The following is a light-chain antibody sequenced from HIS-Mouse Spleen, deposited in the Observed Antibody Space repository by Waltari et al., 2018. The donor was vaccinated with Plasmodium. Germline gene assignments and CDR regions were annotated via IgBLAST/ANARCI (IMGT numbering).Light chain of an antibody. Sequence: SYALTPPPSVSVSPGQTARITFSGAAFPNKLAYLDQQTSGQAPVLVIYEDSKRPAGSPERFSGSSSGTMATLTISGAQVEDEADYYCYSTDSSGNHRVFGGGTKLTVL. CDR1: AFPNKL. V-gene: IGLV3-10*01. CDR3: YSTDSSGNHRV. J-gene: IGLJ3*02. CDR2: EDS.